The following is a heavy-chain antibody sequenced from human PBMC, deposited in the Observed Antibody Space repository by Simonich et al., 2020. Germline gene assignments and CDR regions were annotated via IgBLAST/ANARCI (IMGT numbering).Heavy chain of an antibody. D-gene: IGHD7-27*01. J-gene: IGHJ6*03. Sequence: QVQLVQSGAEVKKPGAAVKVSCKASGYTFTGSYMHWVRQAPGQGLEWKGGINPNRGGTNYAHKFQGRVTMTRDTSISTAYMELSRLRSDDTAVYYCARGALTGDYYYMDVWGKGTTVTVSS. V-gene: IGHV1-2*07. CDR3: ARGALTGDYYYMDV. CDR2: INPNRGGT. CDR1: GYTFTGSY.